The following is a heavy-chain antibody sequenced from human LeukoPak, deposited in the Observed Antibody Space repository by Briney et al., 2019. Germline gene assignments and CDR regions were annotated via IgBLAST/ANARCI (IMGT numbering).Heavy chain of an antibody. J-gene: IGHJ4*02. D-gene: IGHD4-11*01. CDR3: AKSYFDYSTYYSYYFNL. V-gene: IGHV4-4*09. CDR2: VYTSGST. CDR1: GGSLSGGY. Sequence: SETLSLTCTVSGGSLSGGYWSWIRQPPGGGLEWIGYVYTSGSTNYNPSLKSRVTISVDTSKSQFALKLSSVTAADTAVYYCAKSYFDYSTYYSYYFNLWGQGALVTVSS.